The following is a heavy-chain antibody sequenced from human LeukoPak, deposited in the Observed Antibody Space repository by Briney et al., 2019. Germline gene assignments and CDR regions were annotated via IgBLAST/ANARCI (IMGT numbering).Heavy chain of an antibody. CDR1: GYTFTSCG. D-gene: IGHD6-19*01. Sequence: ASVTVSCKASGYTFTSCGISWVRQAPAQGLEWMGWISAYNGNTNYAQKLQGRVTMTTDTSTSTAYMELSSLRSDDTAVYYCARDGRAVADLYYYYYGMDVWGQGTTVTVSS. CDR2: ISAYNGNT. V-gene: IGHV1-18*01. CDR3: ARDGRAVADLYYYYYGMDV. J-gene: IGHJ6*02.